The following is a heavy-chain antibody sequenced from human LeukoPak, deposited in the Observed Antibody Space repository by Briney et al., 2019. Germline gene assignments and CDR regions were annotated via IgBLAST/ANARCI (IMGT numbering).Heavy chain of an antibody. D-gene: IGHD6-13*01. J-gene: IGHJ5*02. CDR3: AKAPAGPEYSSTWKFGYNWFDP. Sequence: SGGSLRLSCAASGFTFSSYGMSWVRQAAGKGLEWDSAIGGSGGRTYYADSVKGRFTISRDKSKNTLYLQMNSLRVEDTAIYYCAKAPAGPEYSSTWKFGYNWFDPWGQGTLVTVSS. CDR2: IGGSGGRT. V-gene: IGHV3-23*01. CDR1: GFTFSSYG.